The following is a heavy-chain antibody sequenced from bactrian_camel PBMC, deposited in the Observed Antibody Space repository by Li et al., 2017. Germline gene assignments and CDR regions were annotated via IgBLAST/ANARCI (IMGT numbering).Heavy chain of an antibody. Sequence: VQLVESGGGSVQAGGSLRLSCEISKYTFTSYCLGWWRQAPGKEREGVAAIDSDGRPSYADSVKGRFTISRDNAKNTLYLQMNSLKPDDTAMYYCATDPRPGRCIDSAYDFTVNYGYRGQGTQVTVS. V-gene: IGHV3S53*01. CDR3: ATDPRPGRCIDSAYDFTVNYGY. D-gene: IGHD4*01. CDR2: IDSDGRP. J-gene: IGHJ4*01. CDR1: KYTFTSYC.